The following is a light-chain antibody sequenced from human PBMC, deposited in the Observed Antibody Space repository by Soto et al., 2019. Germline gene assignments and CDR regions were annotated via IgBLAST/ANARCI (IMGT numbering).Light chain of an antibody. Sequence: EIELPQSPGTLSLSPGERATLSCRPRQSVSSRYLACCQQQPAQAPTHLIYGAASRSTSIPDRFSSSGSGTADTLIISSLEPEDYVVYYCQQYNSYSWTFGQGTKVDI. V-gene: IGKV3-20*01. CDR2: GAA. J-gene: IGKJ1*01. CDR3: QQYNSYSWT. CDR1: QSVSSRY.